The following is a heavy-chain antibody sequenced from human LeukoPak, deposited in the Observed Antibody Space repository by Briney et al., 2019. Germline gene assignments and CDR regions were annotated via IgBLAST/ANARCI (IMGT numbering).Heavy chain of an antibody. CDR3: ARMYSGTSYYFDF. CDR1: GVSISDYH. V-gene: IGHV4-59*01. CDR2: FSYSGST. D-gene: IGHD1-26*01. J-gene: IGHJ4*02. Sequence: SETLSLTCSVSGVSISDYHWIWIRQAPAKALEWMGYFSYSGSTRYNPSLKSRVTMSVDTSKNQFSLRLISVAAADTAVYYCARMYSGTSYYFDFWGQGTLVTVPS.